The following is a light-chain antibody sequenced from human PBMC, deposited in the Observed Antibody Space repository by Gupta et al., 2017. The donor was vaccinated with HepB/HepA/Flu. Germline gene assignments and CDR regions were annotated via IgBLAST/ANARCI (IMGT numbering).Light chain of an antibody. CDR1: QGISNY. CDR3: HNYNSDPPWT. Sequence: FQMTQSPSSLSASVGDRVTITCRASQGISNYLAWYQQKPGKGPKLLIYGASTWQRGVPARFRGSGGGTDLNVTISSRQQEDVEAYYCHNYNSDPPWTFGQGTKVEIK. V-gene: IGKV1-27*01. CDR2: GAS. J-gene: IGKJ1*01.